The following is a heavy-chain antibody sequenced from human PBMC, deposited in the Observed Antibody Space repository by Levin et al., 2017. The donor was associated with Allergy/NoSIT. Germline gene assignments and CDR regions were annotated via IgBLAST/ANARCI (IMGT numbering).Heavy chain of an antibody. V-gene: IGHV1-2*02. Sequence: ASVKVSCKASGYTFTGYYMHWVRQAPGQGLEWMGWINPNSGGTNYAQKFQGRVTMTRDTSISTAYMELSRLRSDDTAVYYCARLNTVTTALGNWFDPWGQGTLVTVSS. J-gene: IGHJ5*02. CDR2: INPNSGGT. CDR3: ARLNTVTTALGNWFDP. CDR1: GYTFTGYY. D-gene: IGHD4-17*01.